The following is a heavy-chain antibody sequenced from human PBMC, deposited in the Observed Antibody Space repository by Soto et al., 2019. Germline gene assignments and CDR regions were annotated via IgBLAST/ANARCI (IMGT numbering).Heavy chain of an antibody. CDR3: AKELIRGVGYYYYYYGMDV. V-gene: IGHV4-30-2*01. CDR2: IYHSGST. D-gene: IGHD3-10*01. CDR1: GGPISSGGYS. Sequence: KASETLSLTCAVSGGPISSGGYSWSWIRQPPGKGLEWIGYIYHSGSTYYNPSLKSRVTISVDRSKNQFSLKLSSVTAADTAVYYCAKELIRGVGYYYYYYGMDVWGQGTTVTVSS. J-gene: IGHJ6*02.